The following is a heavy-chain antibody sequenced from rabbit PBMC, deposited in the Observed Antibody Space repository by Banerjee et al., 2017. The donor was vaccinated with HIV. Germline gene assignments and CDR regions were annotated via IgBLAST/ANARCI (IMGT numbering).Heavy chain of an antibody. CDR2: IYDGSGIA. D-gene: IGHD3-1*01. CDR3: ARPDSSHDWGSDL. J-gene: IGHJ4*01. CDR1: GFSFSSDA. V-gene: IGHV1S40*01. Sequence: QSLEESGGDLVKPGASLTLTCTASGFSFSSDAMCWVRQAPGKGLEWIGCIYDGSGIAYYASWAKGRFTISKTSSTTVTLQMTSLTAADTATYFCARPDSSHDWGSDLWGQGTLVTVS.